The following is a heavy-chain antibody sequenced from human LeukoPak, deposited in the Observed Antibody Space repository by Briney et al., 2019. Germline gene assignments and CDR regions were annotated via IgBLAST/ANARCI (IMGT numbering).Heavy chain of an antibody. Sequence: ASVKVSCKASGYTFTGYFIHWMRQAPGQGLEWVGWINPDSGGTNYAQKLQGRVTMTTDTSTSTAYMELRSLRSDDTAVYYCARRNGYYYGMDVWGQGTTVTVSS. V-gene: IGHV1-2*02. CDR3: ARRNGYYYGMDV. CDR2: INPDSGGT. J-gene: IGHJ6*02. CDR1: GYTFTGYF.